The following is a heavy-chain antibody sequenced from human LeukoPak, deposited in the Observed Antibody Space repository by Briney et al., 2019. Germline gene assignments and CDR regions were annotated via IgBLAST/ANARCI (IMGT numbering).Heavy chain of an antibody. D-gene: IGHD3-16*01. Sequence: GGSLRLSCAASGFTFSSYGMHWVRQAPGKGLEWVAVIWYDGSNKYYADSVKGRFTISRDNSKNTLYLQMNSLRAEDTAVYYCAREEAILGGYFDYWGQGTLVTVSS. CDR3: AREEAILGGYFDY. CDR1: GFTFSSYG. J-gene: IGHJ4*02. V-gene: IGHV3-33*01. CDR2: IWYDGSNK.